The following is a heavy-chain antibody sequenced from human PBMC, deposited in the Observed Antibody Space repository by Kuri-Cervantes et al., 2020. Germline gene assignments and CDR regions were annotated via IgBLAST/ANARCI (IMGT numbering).Heavy chain of an antibody. V-gene: IGHV3-53*01. CDR1: GFTVSSNY. J-gene: IGHJ2*01. CDR2: IYSGGST. Sequence: GGSLSLSCAASGFTVSSNYMSWVRQAPGKGLEWVSVIYSGGSTYYADSVKGRFTISRDNSKNTLYLQMNSLRAEDTAVYYCASDPSSGWYFDLWGRGTLVTVSS. CDR3: ASDPSSGWYFDL. D-gene: IGHD6-19*01.